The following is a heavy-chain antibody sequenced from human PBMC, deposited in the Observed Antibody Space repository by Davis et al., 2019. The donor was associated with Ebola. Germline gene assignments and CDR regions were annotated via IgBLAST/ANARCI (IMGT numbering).Heavy chain of an antibody. V-gene: IGHV3-53*01. J-gene: IGHJ4*02. D-gene: IGHD3/OR15-3a*01. CDR3: ASGQTRSSSVDY. Sequence: GESLKISCAASGFTFSGSAMHWVRQPPGKGLEWVSVFYSGGDIYYADSVKGRFTISRDNSKNTVYLQMNSLRAEDTAMYYCASGQTRSSSVDYWGQGTLVTVSS. CDR1: GFTFSGSA. CDR2: FYSGGDI.